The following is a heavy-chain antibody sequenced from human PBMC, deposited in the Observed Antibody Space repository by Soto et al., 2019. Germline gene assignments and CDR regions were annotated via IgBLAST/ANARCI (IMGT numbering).Heavy chain of an antibody. CDR1: GYAFINYY. D-gene: IGHD1-26*01. Sequence: QVHLVQSGAEVKKPGASVKVSCQASGYAFINYYIHWVRQAPGQGLEWMGIINPSGSNTGYAQKFRDRNPTAWATSTSSCYMEVSSLRSEDTAVYYCDRDSGVGGNCQSAWPWGSYLDYWGQVTLVSVCS. CDR2: INPSGSNT. V-gene: IGHV1-46*01. CDR3: DRDSGVGGNCQSAWPWGSYLDY. J-gene: IGHJ4*02.